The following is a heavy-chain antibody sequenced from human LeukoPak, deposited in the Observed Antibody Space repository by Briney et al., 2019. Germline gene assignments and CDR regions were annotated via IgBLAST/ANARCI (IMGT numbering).Heavy chain of an antibody. CDR1: GGSFSGHY. CDR2: VNDRGST. D-gene: IGHD3-16*01. J-gene: IGHJ6*03. CDR3: PSGVVSGRFGDYYYYMDV. V-gene: IGHV4-34*01. Sequence: PSETLSLTCAVYGGSFSGHYWTWIRQPPAKGLQWRGEVNDRGSTNYNPSLKSRLTISEDKCKKQFSLRLPSVTAADTAVYYCPSGVVSGRFGDYYYYMDVWGKGTTVTVSS.